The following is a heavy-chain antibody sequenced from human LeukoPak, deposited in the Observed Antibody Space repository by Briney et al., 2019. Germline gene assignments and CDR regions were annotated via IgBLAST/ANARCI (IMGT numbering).Heavy chain of an antibody. D-gene: IGHD6-19*01. V-gene: IGHV3-33*01. Sequence: GGSLRLSCAASGFTFSSYGMHWVRQAPGKGLEWVAVIWYDGSNKYYADSVKGRFTISRDNSKNSLFLQMNSLRAEDTAVYYCAREPHIAVVTHFDYWGQGTLVTVSS. J-gene: IGHJ4*02. CDR2: IWYDGSNK. CDR1: GFTFSSYG. CDR3: AREPHIAVVTHFDY.